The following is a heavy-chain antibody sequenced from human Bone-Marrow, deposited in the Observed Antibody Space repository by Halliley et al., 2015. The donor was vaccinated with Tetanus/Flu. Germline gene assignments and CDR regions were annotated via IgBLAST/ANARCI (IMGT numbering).Heavy chain of an antibody. D-gene: IGHD5-12*01. Sequence: TLSLTCTVSGGSISGYYWGWIRQPPGKGLEWIAYIYYSGSTNYNPSLKSRVTISLDTSKNQFSLKLSSVTAADTAVYFCVGGAGWLPDYWGQGTLVTVSS. J-gene: IGHJ4*02. V-gene: IGHV4-59*01. CDR3: VGGAGWLPDY. CDR1: GGSISGYY. CDR2: IYYSGST.